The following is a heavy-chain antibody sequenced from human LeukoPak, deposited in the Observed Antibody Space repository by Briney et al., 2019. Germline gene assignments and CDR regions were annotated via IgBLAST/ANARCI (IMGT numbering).Heavy chain of an antibody. CDR1: GGSISSGGYS. CDR3: ARGGYGGPDY. Sequence: SETLSLTCAVSGGSISSGGYSWSWIRQPPGKGLEWIGYIYHSGSTYYNPSLKSRVTISVDTSKNQFSLKLSSVTAADTAVYYCARGGYGGPDYWGQGTLVTVSS. V-gene: IGHV4-30-2*01. D-gene: IGHD4-23*01. CDR2: IYHSGST. J-gene: IGHJ4*02.